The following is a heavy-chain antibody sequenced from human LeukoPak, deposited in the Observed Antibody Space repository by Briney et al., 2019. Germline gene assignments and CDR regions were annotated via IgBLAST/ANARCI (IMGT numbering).Heavy chain of an antibody. D-gene: IGHD3-3*01. Sequence: PGGSLRLSCAASGFTFSSYWMSWVRQAPGKGLEWVANIKRDGSEKYYVDSVKGRFTISRDNVKNSLYLQMNSLRAEDTAFYYCVRHDFWSGFKGGDYWGQGTLVTVSS. CDR2: IKRDGSEK. J-gene: IGHJ4*02. CDR1: GFTFSSYW. V-gene: IGHV3-7*03. CDR3: VRHDFWSGFKGGDY.